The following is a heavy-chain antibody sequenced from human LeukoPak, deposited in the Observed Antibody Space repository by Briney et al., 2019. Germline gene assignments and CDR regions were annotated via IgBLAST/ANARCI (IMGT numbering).Heavy chain of an antibody. V-gene: IGHV1-69*05. CDR2: IIPIFGTA. CDR1: GGTFSSYA. CDR3: ARESPWGSYRYTGSSDY. J-gene: IGHJ4*02. Sequence: VASVKVSCKASGGTFSSYAISWVRQAPGQGLEWMGGIIPIFGTANYAQKFQGRVTITTDESTSTAYMELSSLRSEDTAVYYCARESPWGSYRYTGSSDYWGQGTLVTVSS. D-gene: IGHD3-16*02.